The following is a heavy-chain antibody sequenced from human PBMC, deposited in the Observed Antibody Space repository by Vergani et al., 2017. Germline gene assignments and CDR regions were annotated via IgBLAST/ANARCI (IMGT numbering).Heavy chain of an antibody. D-gene: IGHD6-13*01. V-gene: IGHV3-49*04. CDR2: IRSKAYGGTT. Sequence: EVQLVESGGGLVQPGRSLRLSCTGSGFTFGDYALSWVRQAPGRGLEWVGFIRSKAYGGTTEYAASVKGRFTISRDDSKSIAYLQMNSLKTEDTAVYYCAGPIMXQQLVSITPDEWEPFDYWGQGTLVTVSS. J-gene: IGHJ4*02. CDR3: AGPIMXQQLVSITPDEWEPFDY. CDR1: GFTFGDYA.